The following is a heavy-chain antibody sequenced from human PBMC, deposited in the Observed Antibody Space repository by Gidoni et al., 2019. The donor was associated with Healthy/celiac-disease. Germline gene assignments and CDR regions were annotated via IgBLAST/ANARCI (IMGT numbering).Heavy chain of an antibody. J-gene: IGHJ6*02. CDR3: ARDQSRRTGGAAAVTHGMDV. Sequence: QVQLVQSGAEVKKPGASVKVSCKASGSTFTSYYMHWVRQAPGQGLEWMGIINPSGGSTSYAQKFQGRVTMTRDTSTSTVYMKRSSLRSEDTAVYYCARDQSRRTGGAAAVTHGMDVWGQGTTVTVSS. CDR2: INPSGGST. D-gene: IGHD6-13*01. V-gene: IGHV1-46*01. CDR1: GSTFTSYY.